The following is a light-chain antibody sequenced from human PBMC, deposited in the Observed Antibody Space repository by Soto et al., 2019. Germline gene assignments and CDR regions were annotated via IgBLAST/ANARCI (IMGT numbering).Light chain of an antibody. J-gene: IGLJ1*01. Sequence: QSALTQPASVSGSPGQSITISCTGTSSDVGNYIFVSWYRQHPGKAPKLMIYDINNRPSGVSNHFSGSKSGNTASLTISGLQAEDEADYYCVSYTTSASYVFGTRTKLTVL. V-gene: IGLV2-14*01. CDR2: DIN. CDR3: VSYTTSASYV. CDR1: SSDVGNYIF.